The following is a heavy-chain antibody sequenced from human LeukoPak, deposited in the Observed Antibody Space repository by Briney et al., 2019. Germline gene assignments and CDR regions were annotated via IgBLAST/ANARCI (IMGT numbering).Heavy chain of an antibody. D-gene: IGHD4-17*01. J-gene: IGHJ4*02. CDR3: ARDHDYGDLPPYYFDY. V-gene: IGHV3-30*04. Sequence: AGGSLRLSCAASGFTFSSYAMHWVRQAPGKGLEWVAVISYDGSNKYYADSVKGRFTISRDNSKNTLYLQMNSLRAEDTAVYYCARDHDYGDLPPYYFDYWGQGTLVTVSS. CDR2: ISYDGSNK. CDR1: GFTFSSYA.